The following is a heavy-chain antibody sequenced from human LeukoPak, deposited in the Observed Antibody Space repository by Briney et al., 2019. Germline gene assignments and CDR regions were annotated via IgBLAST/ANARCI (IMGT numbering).Heavy chain of an antibody. Sequence: ASVKVSCKASGYTFTTYAMNWVRQAPGQGLEWMGWINTDTGNPTYAQGFTGRFVFSLDTSVSTSYLQISSLKAEDTAVYYCARGYCSGGSCHTFDCWGQGTLVTVSS. D-gene: IGHD2-15*01. J-gene: IGHJ4*02. CDR2: INTDTGNP. V-gene: IGHV7-4-1*02. CDR3: ARGYCSGGSCHTFDC. CDR1: GYTFTTYA.